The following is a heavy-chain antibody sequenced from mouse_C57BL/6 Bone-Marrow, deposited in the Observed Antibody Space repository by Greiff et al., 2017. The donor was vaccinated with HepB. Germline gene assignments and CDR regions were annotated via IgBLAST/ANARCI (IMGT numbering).Heavy chain of an antibody. V-gene: IGHV1-49*01. J-gene: IGHJ4*01. CDR1: YFAFMASA. Sequence: LQQSGAELVRPGSSVKLSCKDSYFAFMASAMHWVKQRPGHGLEWIGSFTMYSDATEYSENFKGKATLTANKSSSTAYMELSSLTSEDSAVYYCAEGGGNYDYAMDYWGQGTSVTVSS. D-gene: IGHD2-1*01. CDR3: AEGGGNYDYAMDY. CDR2: FTMYSDAT.